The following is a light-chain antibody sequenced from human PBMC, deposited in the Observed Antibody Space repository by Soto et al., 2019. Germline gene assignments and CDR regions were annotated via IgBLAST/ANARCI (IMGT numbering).Light chain of an antibody. Sequence: DIQMTQYPSTLSGSFGAIVTITCRASQTISSWLAWYQQKPGKAPKLLIYEASRLESGVPSRFSGSGSGTDFTLTISGLQSEDFATYYCQQYYSYPQTFGQGTKVDIK. CDR1: QTISSW. J-gene: IGKJ1*01. CDR2: EAS. V-gene: IGKV1-5*03. CDR3: QQYYSYPQT.